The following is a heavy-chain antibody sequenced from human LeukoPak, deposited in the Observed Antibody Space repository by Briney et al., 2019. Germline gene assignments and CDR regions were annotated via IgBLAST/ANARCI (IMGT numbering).Heavy chain of an antibody. D-gene: IGHD3-22*01. CDR2: IRYDGSNK. Sequence: GGSLRLSCAASGFTFSSYGMHWVRQAPGKGLEWVAFIRYDGSNKYYADSVKGRFTISRDNSKNTLYLQMNSLRAEDTAVYYCAKSTDTYYYDSRAYYFDYWGQGTLVTVSS. CDR3: AKSTDTYYYDSRAYYFDY. J-gene: IGHJ4*02. V-gene: IGHV3-30*02. CDR1: GFTFSSYG.